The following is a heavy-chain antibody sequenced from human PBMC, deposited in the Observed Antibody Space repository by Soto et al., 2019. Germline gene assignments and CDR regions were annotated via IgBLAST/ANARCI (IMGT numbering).Heavy chain of an antibody. CDR1: VFTFSSYW. J-gene: IGHJ6*02. CDR2: IKQDGSEK. D-gene: IGHD3-9*01. V-gene: IGHV3-7*01. Sequence: GSLRLSCAASVFTFSSYWMSWVRQAPGKGLEWVANIKQDGSEKYYVDSVKGRFTISRDNAKNSLYLQMNSLRAEDTAVYYCARDRRAVGVRYFDWLAEDYYYYGMDVWGQGTTVTVSS. CDR3: ARDRRAVGVRYFDWLAEDYYYYGMDV.